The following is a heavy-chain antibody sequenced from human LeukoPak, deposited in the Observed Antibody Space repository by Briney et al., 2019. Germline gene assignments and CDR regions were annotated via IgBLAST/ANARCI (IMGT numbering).Heavy chain of an antibody. D-gene: IGHD1-1*01. CDR3: ARDSHNWNDVGFVKTPRASDAFDI. CDR2: IKQDGSEK. Sequence: GGSLRLSCAASGFTFSSYWMSWVRQAPGKGLEWVANIKQDGSEKYYVDSVKGRFTISRDNAKNSLYLQMNSLRAEDTAVYYCARDSHNWNDVGFVKTPRASDAFDIWGQGTMVTVSS. V-gene: IGHV3-7*01. J-gene: IGHJ3*02. CDR1: GFTFSSYW.